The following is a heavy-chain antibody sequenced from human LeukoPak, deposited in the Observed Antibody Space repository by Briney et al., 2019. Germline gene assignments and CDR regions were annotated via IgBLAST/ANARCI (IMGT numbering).Heavy chain of an antibody. V-gene: IGHV3-23*01. D-gene: IGHD3-16*01. CDR3: AREGGRLLYFDY. CDR1: GFTFSSYA. CDR2: ISGSGGST. Sequence: GGSLRLSCAASGFTFSSYAMSWVCQAPGKGLEWVSAISGSGGSTYYADSVKGRFTTSRDNSKNTLYLQMNSLRAEDTAVYYCAREGGRLLYFDYWGQGTLVTVSS. J-gene: IGHJ4*02.